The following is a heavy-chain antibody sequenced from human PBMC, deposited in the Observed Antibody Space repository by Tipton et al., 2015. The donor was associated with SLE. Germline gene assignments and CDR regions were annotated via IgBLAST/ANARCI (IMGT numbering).Heavy chain of an antibody. D-gene: IGHD2-15*01. CDR2: ISSSGSTI. Sequence: GSLRLSCAASGFTFSDYYMSWIRQAPGKGLEWVSYISSSGSTIYYADSVKGRFTISRDNAKNSLYLQMNSLRAEDTAVYYCARRWVVVAATFDYWGQGTLVTVSS. CDR3: ARRWVVVAATFDY. V-gene: IGHV3-11*01. J-gene: IGHJ4*02. CDR1: GFTFSDYY.